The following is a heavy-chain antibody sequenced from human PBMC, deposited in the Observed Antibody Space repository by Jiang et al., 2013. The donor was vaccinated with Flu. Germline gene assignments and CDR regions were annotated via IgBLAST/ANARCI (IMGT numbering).Heavy chain of an antibody. D-gene: IGHD1-14*01. J-gene: IGHJ6*04. V-gene: IGHV3-30*01. CDR1: GFTFSNYA. CDR2: ISYDGSNK. CDR3: ARDASVVRTVNGMDV. Sequence: QLLESGGGVVQPGRSLRLSCAASGFTFSNYAMHWVRQAPGKGLEWVAVISYDGSNKFYADSVKGRFSFSRDNSENTLYLQMNSLRPEDTGIYYCARDASVVRTVNGMDVWGKGTTVTVST.